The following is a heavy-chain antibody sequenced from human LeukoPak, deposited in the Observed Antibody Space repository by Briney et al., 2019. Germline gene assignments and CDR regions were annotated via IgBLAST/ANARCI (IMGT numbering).Heavy chain of an antibody. CDR2: IYPGDSDA. V-gene: IGHV5-51*01. J-gene: IGHJ3*02. D-gene: IGHD3-22*01. CDR1: GSSFTSYW. Sequence: GESLKISFKGSGSSFTSYWIGWVRQMPGKGLEWMGIIYPGDSDATYSPSFQGQVTISADKSISTAYLQWSSLKASDTAIYYCARRGYDSSGYRDAFDIWGQGTMVTVSS. CDR3: ARRGYDSSGYRDAFDI.